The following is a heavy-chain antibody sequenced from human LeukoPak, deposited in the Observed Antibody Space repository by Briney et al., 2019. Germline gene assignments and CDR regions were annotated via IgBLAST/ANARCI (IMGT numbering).Heavy chain of an antibody. D-gene: IGHD5-18*01. CDR2: ISASGGST. Sequence: GGSLRLSCAASGFTFSSYAMSWVRQAPGKGLEWVSVISASGGSTGYADSVKGRFTLSRDNSKNTLSLQMNSLRAEDTAVYYCARSLYTAVAKSYFDYWGQGTLVTVSS. CDR1: GFTFSSYA. V-gene: IGHV3-23*01. CDR3: ARSLYTAVAKSYFDY. J-gene: IGHJ4*02.